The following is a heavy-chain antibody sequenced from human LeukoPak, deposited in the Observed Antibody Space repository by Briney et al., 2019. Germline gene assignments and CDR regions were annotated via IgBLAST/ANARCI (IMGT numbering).Heavy chain of an antibody. D-gene: IGHD2-8*01. V-gene: IGHV1-24*01. CDR2: FDPEDGET. J-gene: IGHJ6*02. Sequence: ASVKVSCKASGYTFTSYYMHWVRQAPGKGLEWMGGFDPEDGETIYAQKFQGRVTMTEDTSTDTAYMELSSLRSEDTAVYYCATTKKGYYYYYGMDVWGQGTTVTVSS. CDR3: ATTKKGYYYYYGMDV. CDR1: GYTFTSYY.